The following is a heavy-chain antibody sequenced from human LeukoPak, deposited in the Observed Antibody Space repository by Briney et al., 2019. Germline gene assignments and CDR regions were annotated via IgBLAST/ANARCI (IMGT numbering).Heavy chain of an antibody. CDR1: GGSISSYY. J-gene: IGHJ4*02. D-gene: IGHD3-10*01. CDR2: IYYSGST. CDR3: ARDLLFFGSGSSDY. Sequence: SETLSLTCTVSGGSISSYYWSWIRQPPGKGLEWIGYIYYSGSTNYNPSLKSRVTISVDTSKNQFSLKLSSVTAADTAVYYCARDLLFFGSGSSDYWGQGTLVTVSS. V-gene: IGHV4-59*12.